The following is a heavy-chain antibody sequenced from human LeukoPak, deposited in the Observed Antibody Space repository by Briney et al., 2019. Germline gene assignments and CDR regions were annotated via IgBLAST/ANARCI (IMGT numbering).Heavy chain of an antibody. CDR3: ARDNRGVHFFDY. CDR2: ISAYNGDT. Sequence: ASVKVSCKASGYTFTSYGISWVRHAPGQGLEWMGWISAYNGDTNYAQKLQGRVTMTTDTSTSTAYMELRSLRSDDTAVYYCARDNRGVHFFDYWGQGTLVTVSS. CDR1: GYTFTSYG. D-gene: IGHD1-14*01. J-gene: IGHJ4*02. V-gene: IGHV1-18*01.